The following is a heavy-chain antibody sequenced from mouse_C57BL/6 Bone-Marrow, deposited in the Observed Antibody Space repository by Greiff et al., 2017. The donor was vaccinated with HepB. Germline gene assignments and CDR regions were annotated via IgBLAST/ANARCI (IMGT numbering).Heavy chain of an antibody. CDR1: GYSITSGYY. D-gene: IGHD1-1*01. Sequence: EVKLQESGPGLVKPSQSLSLTCSVTGYSITSGYYWNWIRQFPGNKLEWMGYISYDGSNNYNPSLKTRISITRDTSKNQFFLKLNSVSTEDTATYYCARDECSSYPGYFDYWGQGTTLTVSS. CDR3: ARDECSSYPGYFDY. V-gene: IGHV3-6*01. J-gene: IGHJ2*01. CDR2: ISYDGSN.